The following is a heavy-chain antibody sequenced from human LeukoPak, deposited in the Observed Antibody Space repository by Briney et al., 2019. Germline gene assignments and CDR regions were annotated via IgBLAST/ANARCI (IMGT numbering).Heavy chain of an antibody. V-gene: IGHV4-61*02. Sequence: SETLSLTCTVSGGSISSGSYYWSWIRQPAGKGLEWIGRIYTSGSTNYNPSLKSRVTISVDTSKNQFSLKLSSVTAADTAVYYCARMIEIRPNYYDSSGYYGYFNYWGQGTLVTVSS. CDR3: ARMIEIRPNYYDSSGYYGYFNY. CDR1: GGSISSGSYY. J-gene: IGHJ4*02. CDR2: IYTSGST. D-gene: IGHD3-22*01.